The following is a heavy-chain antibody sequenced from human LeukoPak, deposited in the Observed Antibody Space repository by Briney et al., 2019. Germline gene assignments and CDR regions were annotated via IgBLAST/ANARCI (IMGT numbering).Heavy chain of an antibody. V-gene: IGHV3-9*01. CDR2: ISWNSGSI. J-gene: IGHJ4*02. D-gene: IGHD2-2*02. CDR1: GFTFDDYA. CDR3: AKGGYCSSTSCYTKVFGVTYFDY. Sequence: GRSLRLSCAASGFTFDDYAMHWVRQAPGKGLEWVSGISWNSGSIGYADSVKGRFTISRDNAKNSLYLQMNSLRAEDTALYYCAKGGYCSSTSCYTKVFGVTYFDYWGQGTLVTVSS.